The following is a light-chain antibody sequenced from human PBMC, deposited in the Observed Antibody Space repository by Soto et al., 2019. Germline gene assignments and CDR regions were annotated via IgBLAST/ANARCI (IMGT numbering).Light chain of an antibody. CDR2: EVR. CDR1: SSDVGRYDR. J-gene: IGLJ3*02. V-gene: IGLV2-18*02. CDR3: SSFTSSETRV. Sequence: QSALTQPPSVSGSPGQSVTISCTGTSSDVGRYDRVSWYQQPPGTAPKLIIYEVRNRPSGVPDRFSGYKSGNTASLTISGLQAEDEADYHCSSFTSSETRVFGGGTKLTVL.